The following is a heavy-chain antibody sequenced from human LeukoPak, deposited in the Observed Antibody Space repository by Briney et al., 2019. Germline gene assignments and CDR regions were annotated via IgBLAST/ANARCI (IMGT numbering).Heavy chain of an antibody. V-gene: IGHV4-59*08. CDR2: IYYSGST. D-gene: IGHD6-13*01. CDR1: GGSISSYY. CDR3: ARNGGYSSSWDYYYYGMDV. Sequence: SETLSFTCTVSGGSISSYYWSWIRQPPGKGLEWIGYIYYSGSTNYNPSLKSRVTISVGTSKNQFSLKLSSVTAADTAVYYCARNGGYSSSWDYYYYGMDVWGQGTTVTVSS. J-gene: IGHJ6*02.